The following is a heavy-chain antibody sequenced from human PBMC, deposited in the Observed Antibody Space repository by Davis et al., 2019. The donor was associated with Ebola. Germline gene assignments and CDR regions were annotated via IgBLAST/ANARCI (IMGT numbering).Heavy chain of an antibody. CDR1: GFTFRSHW. D-gene: IGHD3-16*01. J-gene: IGHJ4*02. V-gene: IGHV3-74*01. CDR3: ASGVRDKYAYGDY. Sequence: GESLKISCAASGFTFRSHWMHWVRQVPGKGLVWVSRIHPAGSSTSSADSVNGRFTISRDNAKNTLYLQMNSLRAEDTAVYYCASGVRDKYAYGDYWGQGTLVTVSS. CDR2: IHPAGSST.